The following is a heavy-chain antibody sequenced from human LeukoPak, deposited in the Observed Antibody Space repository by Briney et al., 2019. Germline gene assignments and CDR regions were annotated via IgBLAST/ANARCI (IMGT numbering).Heavy chain of an antibody. Sequence: PSETLSLTCAVYGGSFSGYYWSWIRQPPGKGLEWIGEINHSGSTNYNPSLKSRVTISVDTSKNQFSLKLSSVTAADTAVYYCARRRLLWFGNLDAFGIWGQGTMVTVSS. CDR2: INHSGST. J-gene: IGHJ3*02. V-gene: IGHV4-34*01. CDR3: ARRRLLWFGNLDAFGI. D-gene: IGHD3-10*01. CDR1: GGSFSGYY.